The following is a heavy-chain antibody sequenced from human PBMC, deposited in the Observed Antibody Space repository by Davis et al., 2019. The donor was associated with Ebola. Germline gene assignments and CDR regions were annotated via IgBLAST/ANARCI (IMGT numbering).Heavy chain of an antibody. CDR3: ARDGGAPRNWLDP. CDR2: IYSSGAT. Sequence: MLSETLSLTCTVYGDSLINYYWTWVRQPPGKGLEWIGYIYSSGATSFHPSLRNRLNMSIDTSRNEFSLRLTSVTDADTAVYYCARDGGAPRNWLDPWGQGTLVTVSS. D-gene: IGHD3-16*01. CDR1: GDSLINYY. V-gene: IGHV4-59*01. J-gene: IGHJ5*02.